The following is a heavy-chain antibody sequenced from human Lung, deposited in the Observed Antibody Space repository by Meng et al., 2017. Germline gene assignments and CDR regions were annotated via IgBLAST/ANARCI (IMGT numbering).Heavy chain of an antibody. Sequence: EVQLVESGGGLVRPGGSLRLSCVVSGFSVSTNYMSWVRQAPDKGLEWLSIIYAGGGTYYADSVKGRFTISRDTSKNTVYLQMNSLRTEDTAVYYCARDHSRGLDIDDFDIWGQGTMVTVSS. CDR2: IYAGGGT. D-gene: IGHD3-10*01. V-gene: IGHV3-66*02. J-gene: IGHJ3*02. CDR1: GFSVSTNY. CDR3: ARDHSRGLDIDDFDI.